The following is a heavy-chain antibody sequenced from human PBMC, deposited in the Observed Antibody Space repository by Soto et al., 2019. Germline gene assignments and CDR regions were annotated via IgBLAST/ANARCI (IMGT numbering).Heavy chain of an antibody. CDR2: INPSGGSK. Sequence: ASVKVSCKASGYTFTSYYMHWVRQAPGQGLEWKGKINPSGGSKSYAQKFQGRVTMTRDTSTSTVYMEPSSLRSEDTAVYYCARELTRSVARNWFDPWGQGTLVTVSS. CDR3: ARELTRSVARNWFDP. CDR1: GYTFTSYY. V-gene: IGHV1-46*03. J-gene: IGHJ5*02. D-gene: IGHD2-21*02.